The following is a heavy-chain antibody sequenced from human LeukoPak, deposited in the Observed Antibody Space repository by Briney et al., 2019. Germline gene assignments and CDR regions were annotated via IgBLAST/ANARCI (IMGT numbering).Heavy chain of an antibody. Sequence: GGSLRLSCAASGFTFRSYGMHCVRQAPGKGLQWVAVIWYDGSNKYYADSVKGRFTVSRDNSKNTLSLQMNSLRAEDTAVYYCAKDSASRVDVWGQGTTVTVSS. CDR3: AKDSASRVDV. CDR2: IWYDGSNK. CDR1: GFTFRSYG. J-gene: IGHJ6*02. D-gene: IGHD3-10*01. V-gene: IGHV3-33*06.